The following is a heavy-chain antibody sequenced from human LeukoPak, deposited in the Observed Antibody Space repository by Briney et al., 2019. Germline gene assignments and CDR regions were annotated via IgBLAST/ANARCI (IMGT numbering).Heavy chain of an antibody. CDR3: ARAVPFDY. CDR2: IYCSGST. J-gene: IGHJ4*02. CDR1: GGSVSSGSYY. D-gene: IGHD3-10*02. Sequence: KPSDSLSLTCTVSGGSVSSGSYYWSWIRQPPGKGLEWIGYIYCSGSTNYNPSLKSRVTISVDTSKNQFSLKLSSVTAADTAVYYCARAVPFDYWGQGTLVTVSS. V-gene: IGHV4-61*01.